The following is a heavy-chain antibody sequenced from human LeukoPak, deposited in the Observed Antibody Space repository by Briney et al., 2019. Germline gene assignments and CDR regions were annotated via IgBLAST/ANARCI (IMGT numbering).Heavy chain of an antibody. Sequence: GGSLRLSCAASGFTFSSYAMRWVRQAPGKGLEWVSAIGSGSGGTTIYADSVKGRFTISRDNSKNTLYLQMSSLRGDDTAVYYCAKNYGSDRGVPYGMDVWGQGTTATVSS. CDR1: GFTFSSYA. D-gene: IGHD3-10*01. CDR2: IGSGSGGTT. V-gene: IGHV3-23*01. CDR3: AKNYGSDRGVPYGMDV. J-gene: IGHJ6*02.